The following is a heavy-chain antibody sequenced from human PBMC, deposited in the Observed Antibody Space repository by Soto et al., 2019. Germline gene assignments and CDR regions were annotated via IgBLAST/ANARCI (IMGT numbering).Heavy chain of an antibody. J-gene: IGHJ4*02. D-gene: IGHD2-2*01. CDR3: EKGPSVVVPADLFDY. CDR2: ISGSGGST. Sequence: GGSLRLSCAASGFTFSSYAMSWVRQAPGKGLEWVSAISGSGGSTYYADSVKGRFTIARDNSKNTLYLQMNSLRAEDTSVYYCEKGPSVVVPADLFDYWCQGTLVTVSS. V-gene: IGHV3-23*01. CDR1: GFTFSSYA.